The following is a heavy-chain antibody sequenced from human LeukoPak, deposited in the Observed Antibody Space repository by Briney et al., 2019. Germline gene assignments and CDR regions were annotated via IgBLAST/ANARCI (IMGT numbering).Heavy chain of an antibody. CDR1: GGSISSSSYY. CDR3: ARPAAADPNWFDP. V-gene: IGHV4-39*01. J-gene: IGHJ5*02. D-gene: IGHD6-13*01. Sequence: PLETLSLTCTVSGGSISSSSYYWGWIRQPPGKGLEWIGSIYYSGSTYYNPSLKSRVTISVDTSKNQFSLKLSSVTAADTAVYYCARPAAADPNWFDPWGQGALVTVSS. CDR2: IYYSGST.